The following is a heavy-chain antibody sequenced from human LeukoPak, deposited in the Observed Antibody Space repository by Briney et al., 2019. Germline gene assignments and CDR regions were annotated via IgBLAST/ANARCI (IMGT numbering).Heavy chain of an antibody. V-gene: IGHV3-21*01. D-gene: IGHD2-2*01. CDR1: GFTFSNYN. CDR3: ARDRHQGAFDM. Sequence: PGGSLRLSCATSGFTFSNYNMNWVRQAPGKGLEWVSSISSSSGYIYYADSVKGRFTISRDNSKNTLYLQMNSLRAEDTAVYYCARDRHQGAFDMWGQGTMVIVSS. J-gene: IGHJ3*02. CDR2: ISSSSGYI.